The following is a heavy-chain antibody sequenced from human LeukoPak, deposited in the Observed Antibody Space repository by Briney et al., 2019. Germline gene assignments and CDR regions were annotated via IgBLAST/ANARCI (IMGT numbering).Heavy chain of an antibody. V-gene: IGHV3-33*01. CDR3: ARESDYGDFDY. Sequence: GGSLRLSCAASGFTFSGFGMHWVRQAPGKGLEWVAVIWYDGSNKYYADSVKGRFTISRDNPKNTLYVQMNSLRAEDTAVYYCARESDYGDFDYWGQGTLVTVSS. CDR1: GFTFSGFG. J-gene: IGHJ4*02. CDR2: IWYDGSNK. D-gene: IGHD4-17*01.